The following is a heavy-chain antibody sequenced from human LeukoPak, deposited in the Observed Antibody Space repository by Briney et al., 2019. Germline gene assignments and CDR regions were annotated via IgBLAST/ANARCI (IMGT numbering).Heavy chain of an antibody. D-gene: IGHD3-16*01. V-gene: IGHV3-43*02. CDR2: ISGDGGIT. J-gene: IGHJ4*02. Sequence: GGSLRLSCAASGFTFDEYAMLWVRQAAGEGLEWVSLISGDGGITYYADSVKGRFTISRDNSKNSLYLQMNSLRTEDTALYCCAKDGPGGFWDVAYWGQGTLVTVSS. CDR3: AKDGPGGFWDVAY. CDR1: GFTFDEYA.